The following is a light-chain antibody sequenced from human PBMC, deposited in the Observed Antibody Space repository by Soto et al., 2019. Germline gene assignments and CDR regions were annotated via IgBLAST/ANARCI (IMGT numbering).Light chain of an antibody. Sequence: EIVLTQSPATLSLSPGERATLSCRATQSVTINLAWYQQKPGQAPRLLIYAANTRATGVPARFSASGSGTEFTLTISSLQSEDFAVYYCQQYDNWPPWTFGQGTKVEIK. V-gene: IGKV3-15*01. CDR1: QSVTIN. CDR2: AAN. CDR3: QQYDNWPPWT. J-gene: IGKJ1*01.